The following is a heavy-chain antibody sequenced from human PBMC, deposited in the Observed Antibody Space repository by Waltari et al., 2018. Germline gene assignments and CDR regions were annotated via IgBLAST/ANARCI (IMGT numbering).Heavy chain of an antibody. J-gene: IGHJ4*02. CDR3: ARPAWDGLAVSGPTGIDC. CDR2: IYPDDTDT. CDR1: GYSFTNYW. V-gene: IGHV5-51*01. Sequence: DVQLVQSGAEVKEPGESLKISCKGSGYSFTNYWIGWVRQMPGKGLEWMGIIYPDDTDTRYSPSFQGQVTISADKSISTAYLQWSSLKASDTAIYYCARPAWDGLAVSGPTGIDCWGQGTLVTVSS. D-gene: IGHD6-19*01.